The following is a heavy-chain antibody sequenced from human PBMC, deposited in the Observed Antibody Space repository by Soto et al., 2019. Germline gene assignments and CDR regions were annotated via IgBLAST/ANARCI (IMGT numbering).Heavy chain of an antibody. CDR3: ARGSTASFPGSRVFDL. V-gene: IGHV4-59*01. CDR2: IYSSGST. J-gene: IGHJ4*02. D-gene: IGHD3-10*01. Sequence: QVQLQESGAGLVKPSETLSLTCTVSGGSIDNYYWSWIRQPPGRGLEWIGFIYSSGSTNYNPSVKSRVTISAETSRNQVSLKLTSVTTADTAVYYCARGSTASFPGSRVFDLWGRGTLVTVSP. CDR1: GGSIDNYY.